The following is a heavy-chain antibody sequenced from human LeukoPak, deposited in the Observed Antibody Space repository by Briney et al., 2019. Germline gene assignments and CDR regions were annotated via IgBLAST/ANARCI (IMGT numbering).Heavy chain of an antibody. CDR2: INAKNGDR. CDR3: AKDIDYVVDY. CDR1: GYTFTNNG. J-gene: IGHJ4*02. V-gene: IGHV1-18*01. Sequence: GASVKFSCKTSGYTFTNNGISWVRQAPGQGLEWMAWINAKNGDRNYAQKFQGRVTMTTDTSTNTAYLELRSLKSDDTAVYYCAKDIDYVVDYWGQGTLVTVSS. D-gene: IGHD4/OR15-4a*01.